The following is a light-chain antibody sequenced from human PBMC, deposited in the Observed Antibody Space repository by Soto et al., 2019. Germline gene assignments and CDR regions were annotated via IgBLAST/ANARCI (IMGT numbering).Light chain of an antibody. CDR1: SSDVGGYNY. Sequence: QSALTQPASVSGSPGQSITISCTGTSSDVGGYNYVSWYQQHPGKAPKLMIYEVSNRPSGVSNRFSGPKSGNTASLTISGLQAEDEADYYCSSYTSSSYVVFGGGTKVTVL. V-gene: IGLV2-14*01. CDR2: EVS. CDR3: SSYTSSSYVV. J-gene: IGLJ2*01.